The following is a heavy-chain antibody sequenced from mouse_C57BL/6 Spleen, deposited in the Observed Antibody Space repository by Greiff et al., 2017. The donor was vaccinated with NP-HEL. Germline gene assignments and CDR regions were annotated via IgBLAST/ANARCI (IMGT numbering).Heavy chain of an antibody. J-gene: IGHJ3*01. V-gene: IGHV1-15*01. Sequence: VQLQQSGAELVRPGASVTLSCKASGYTFTDYEMHWVKQTPVHGLEWIGAIDPETGGTAYNQKFKGKAILTADKSSSTAYMELRSLTSEDSAVYYCTAYYSNYWFAYWGQGTLVTVSA. CDR1: GYTFTDYE. CDR2: IDPETGGT. CDR3: TAYYSNYWFAY. D-gene: IGHD2-5*01.